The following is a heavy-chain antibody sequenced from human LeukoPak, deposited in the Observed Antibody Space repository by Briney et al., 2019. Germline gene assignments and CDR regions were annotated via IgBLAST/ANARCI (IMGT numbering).Heavy chain of an antibody. V-gene: IGHV4-59*01. D-gene: IGHD3-22*01. J-gene: IGHJ4*02. CDR3: AGGGDSGGYYYPMFDY. Sequence: SETLSLTCTVSGGSISSYYWSWIRQPPGKGLEWIGYIYYSGSTNYNPSLKSRVTISVDTSKNQFSLKLNSVIAADTAVYYCAGGGDSGGYYYPMFDYWGQGTLVTVSS. CDR2: IYYSGST. CDR1: GGSISSYY.